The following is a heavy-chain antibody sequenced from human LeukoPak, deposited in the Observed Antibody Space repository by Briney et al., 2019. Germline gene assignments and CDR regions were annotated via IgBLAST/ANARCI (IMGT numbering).Heavy chain of an antibody. CDR2: IMDDGSDK. D-gene: IGHD1-26*01. Sequence: GGSLRPSCAAPGFTFSSYWMTWVRQVPGKGLEWMANIMDDGSDKYYVDSVKRRFTISRDNPQNTLLLQMDSLRVEDTAVYYCVRHTRRSPGDYWGQGTLVTV. J-gene: IGHJ4*02. CDR1: GFTFSSYW. V-gene: IGHV3-7*01. CDR3: VRHTRRSPGDY.